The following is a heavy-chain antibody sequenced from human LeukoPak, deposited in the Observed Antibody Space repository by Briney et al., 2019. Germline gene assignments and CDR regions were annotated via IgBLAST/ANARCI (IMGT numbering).Heavy chain of an antibody. CDR1: GFTFSSYG. V-gene: IGHV3-23*01. J-gene: IGHJ6*03. Sequence: GTLRLSCAASGFTFSSYGMSWVRQAPGKGLEWVSAISGSGGSTYYAGSVKGRFTISRDNSKNTLYLQMNSLRAEDTALYYCARDATTDVGIVYMDVWGKGTTVTISS. CDR3: ARDATTDVGIVYMDV. CDR2: ISGSGGST. D-gene: IGHD4-23*01.